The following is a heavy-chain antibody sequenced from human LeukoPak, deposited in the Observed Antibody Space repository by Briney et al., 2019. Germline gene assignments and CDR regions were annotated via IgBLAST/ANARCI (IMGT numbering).Heavy chain of an antibody. Sequence: PGGSLRLSCAASGFTFSSYWMSWVRQAPGKGLEWVANIKQDGSEKYYVDSVKGRFTISRDNAKNSLYLQTNSLRAEDTAVYYCASPRGYGYYFDYWGQGTLVTVSS. J-gene: IGHJ4*02. D-gene: IGHD5-12*01. CDR3: ASPRGYGYYFDY. CDR2: IKQDGSEK. CDR1: GFTFSSYW. V-gene: IGHV3-7*01.